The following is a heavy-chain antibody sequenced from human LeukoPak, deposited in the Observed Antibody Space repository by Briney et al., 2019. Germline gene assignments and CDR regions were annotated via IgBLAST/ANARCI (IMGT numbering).Heavy chain of an antibody. CDR3: AREGGPYSSSSREEFDS. CDR1: GGSISSYY. CDR2: IYYSGST. D-gene: IGHD6-6*01. Sequence: SETLSLTCTVSGGSISSYYWSWIRQPPGKGLEWIGYIYYSGSTNYNPSLKSRVTISVDTSKNQFSLKLSSVTAADTAVYYCAREGGPYSSSSREEFDSWGQGTLVTVSS. V-gene: IGHV4-59*01. J-gene: IGHJ4*02.